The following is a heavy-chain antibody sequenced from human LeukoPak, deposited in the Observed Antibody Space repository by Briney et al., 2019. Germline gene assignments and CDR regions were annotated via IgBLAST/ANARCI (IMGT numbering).Heavy chain of an antibody. Sequence: PGRSLRLSCAASGFTFSTYGMHWVRQAPGKGLEGVAVIWFDGSNKFYVDSVKGRFTISRDNSKNTVYLQMNSLRAEDTAVYYCARDDFYYYYIDVWGKGTTVTVSS. V-gene: IGHV3-33*01. CDR2: IWFDGSNK. CDR3: ARDDFYYYYIDV. D-gene: IGHD2-21*02. J-gene: IGHJ6*03. CDR1: GFTFSTYG.